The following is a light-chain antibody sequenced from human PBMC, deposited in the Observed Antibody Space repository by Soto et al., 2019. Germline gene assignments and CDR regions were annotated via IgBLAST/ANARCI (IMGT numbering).Light chain of an antibody. J-gene: IGKJ1*01. V-gene: IGKV1-5*03. CDR2: EPS. Sequence: DIQLTQSPSTLSASVGDRVTITCRASQTISSWLAWYQQKPGKAPYLLIYEPSTLESGVPSRFSGSGSGTAFTLTISSLQPDHFATYFCQYYNDYCWTLGQGTKVEMK. CDR1: QTISSW. CDR3: QYYNDYCWT.